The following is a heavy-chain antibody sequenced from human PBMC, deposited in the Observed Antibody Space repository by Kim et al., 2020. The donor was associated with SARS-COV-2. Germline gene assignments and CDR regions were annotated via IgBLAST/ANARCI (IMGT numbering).Heavy chain of an antibody. CDR3: AREPKPRTSAPGAFDV. CDR1: GGSFSNYY. J-gene: IGHJ3*01. Sequence: SETLSLTCAVYGGSFSNYYWSWVRQPPGKGLEWIGEINHGGTTNYNPSLKSRVTISVDTSKNQFSLNLSSVTAADTAVYYCAREPKPRTSAPGAFDVWG. CDR2: INHGGTT. D-gene: IGHD2-2*01. V-gene: IGHV4-34*01.